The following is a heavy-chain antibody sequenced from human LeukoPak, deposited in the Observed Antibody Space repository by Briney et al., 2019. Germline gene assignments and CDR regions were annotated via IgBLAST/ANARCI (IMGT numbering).Heavy chain of an antibody. CDR2: INSVGTST. Sequence: PGGSLGLSCAASGFTFRTYWMHWVRQAPRKGLVWVAHINSVGTSTSYADSVKGRFTVSRDNAENKLYLQMNSLRADDTAVYYCARDDLSWYSGIDYWGQGTLVTVSS. CDR1: GFTFRTYW. D-gene: IGHD6-13*01. V-gene: IGHV3-74*01. CDR3: ARDDLSWYSGIDY. J-gene: IGHJ4*02.